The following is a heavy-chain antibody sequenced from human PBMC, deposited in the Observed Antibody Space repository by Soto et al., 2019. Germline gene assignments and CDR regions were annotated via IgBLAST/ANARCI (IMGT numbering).Heavy chain of an antibody. CDR1: GVSISSGGYY. J-gene: IGHJ4*02. D-gene: IGHD4-17*01. Sequence: PSETLSLTCTFSGVSISSGGYYLSWIRQPPGKGLEWIGYIYHSGSTYYNPSLKSRVTISVDTSKTQFSLELSSVTAADTAVYYCARLSSYGDYAHWGQGTLVTVSS. CDR2: IYHSGST. V-gene: IGHV4-30-2*01. CDR3: ARLSSYGDYAH.